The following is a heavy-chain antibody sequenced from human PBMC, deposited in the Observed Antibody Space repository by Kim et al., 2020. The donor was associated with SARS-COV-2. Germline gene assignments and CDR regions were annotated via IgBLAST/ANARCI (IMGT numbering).Heavy chain of an antibody. CDR2: IGGSTNYI. CDR3: ARGGYCSSTSCYFYYY. CDR1: GFAFATHS. D-gene: IGHD2-2*01. V-gene: IGHV3-21*01. Sequence: GGSLRLSCAASGFAFATHSMNWVRQAPGKGLEWVSSIGGSTNYIYYADSVKGRFTISRDNAKNSLYLQMSSLRAEDTAVYYCARGGYCSSTSCYFYYY. J-gene: IGHJ6*01.